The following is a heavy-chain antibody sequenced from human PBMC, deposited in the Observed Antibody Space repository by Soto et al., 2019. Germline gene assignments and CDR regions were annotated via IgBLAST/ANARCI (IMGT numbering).Heavy chain of an antibody. V-gene: IGHV3-48*01. CDR3: ARDRAVSTNWYFDL. D-gene: IGHD3-22*01. Sequence: GGSLRLSCAGSGFTVSTYSMNWVRQAPGKGLEWVSYISGSTSNIYYTDSVEGRFTISRDNAKNSLYLQMNNLRAEDTAVYYCARDRAVSTNWYFDLWGRGTLVTVS. CDR1: GFTVSTYS. CDR2: ISGSTSNI. J-gene: IGHJ2*01.